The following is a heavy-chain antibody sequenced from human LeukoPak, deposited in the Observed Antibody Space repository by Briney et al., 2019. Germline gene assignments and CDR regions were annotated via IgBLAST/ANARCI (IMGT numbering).Heavy chain of an antibody. D-gene: IGHD1/OR15-1a*01. V-gene: IGHV1-2*02. CDR2: INPNSGGT. CDR3: ARAHIPFWAVTSVYYMDV. Sequence: GASVKVSCKASGYTFTGYYMHWVRQAPGQGLEWMGWINPNSGGTNYAQKFQGRVTMTRDTSISTAYMELSRLRSDDTAVYYCARAHIPFWAVTSVYYMDVWGKGTTVTVSS. CDR1: GYTFTGYY. J-gene: IGHJ6*03.